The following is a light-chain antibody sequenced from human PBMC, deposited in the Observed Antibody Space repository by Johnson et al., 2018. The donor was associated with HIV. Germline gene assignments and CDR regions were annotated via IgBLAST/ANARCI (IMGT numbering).Light chain of an antibody. CDR3: GTWDSGLSAHDV. V-gene: IGLV1-51*02. CDR2: ENN. CDR1: SSNIGNNY. J-gene: IGLJ1*01. Sequence: QSVLTQPPSVSAAPGQKVTISCSGSSSNIGNNYVSWYQQLPGTAPKLLIYENNKRPSGIADRFSDTKSGTSATLGITGLQTGDEADYYCGTWDSGLSAHDVFGTGTKVTVL.